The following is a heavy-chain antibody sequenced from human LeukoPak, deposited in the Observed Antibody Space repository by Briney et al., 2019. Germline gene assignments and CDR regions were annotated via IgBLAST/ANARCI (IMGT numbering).Heavy chain of an antibody. V-gene: IGHV3-30-3*01. CDR2: ISYDGSNK. Sequence: GGSLRLSCAASGFTFSSYAMHWVRQAPGKGLEWVAVISYDGSNKYYADSVKGRFTISRDNSKNTLYLQMNSLRAEDTAVYYCARDMGSGSYLDYYYYGMDVWGQGTTVTVSS. D-gene: IGHD1-26*01. J-gene: IGHJ6*02. CDR3: ARDMGSGSYLDYYYYGMDV. CDR1: GFTFSSYA.